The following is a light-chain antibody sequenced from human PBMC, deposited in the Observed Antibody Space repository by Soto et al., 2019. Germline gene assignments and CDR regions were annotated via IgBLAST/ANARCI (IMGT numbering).Light chain of an antibody. V-gene: IGKV4-1*01. CDR3: QQYYSIPIT. CDR2: WAS. CDR1: QSVLYSSNNKNY. J-gene: IGKJ5*01. Sequence: DIVMTQSPDSLAVSLGERATINCKSSQSVLYSSNNKNYLAWYQQKPGQPPKLLIYWASTRESGVPDRFSGSGSGTDFTLTISSLQAEDVPVYYCQQYYSIPITFGQGTRLEIK.